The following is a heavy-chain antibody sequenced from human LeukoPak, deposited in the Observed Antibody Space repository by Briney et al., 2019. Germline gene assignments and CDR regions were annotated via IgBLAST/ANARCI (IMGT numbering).Heavy chain of an antibody. CDR2: ISSSGSTI. V-gene: IGHV3-48*03. D-gene: IGHD3-10*01. CDR1: GFTFSSYE. CDR3: AGFGELFYYYYGMDV. Sequence: GGSLRLSCAASGFTFSSYEMNWVRQAPGKGLEWVSYISSSGSTIYYADSVKGRFTISRDNAKNSLYLQMNSLRAEDTAVYYCAGFGELFYYYYGMDVWGKGTTVTVSS. J-gene: IGHJ6*04.